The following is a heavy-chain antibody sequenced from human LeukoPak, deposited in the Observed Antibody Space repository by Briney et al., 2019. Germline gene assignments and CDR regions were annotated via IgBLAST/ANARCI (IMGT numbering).Heavy chain of an antibody. CDR2: IYYSGST. D-gene: IGHD5-18*01. Sequence: SETLSLTCTVSGGSIGSYYWSWIRQPPGKGLEWIGYIYYSGSTNYNPSLKSRVTISVDTSKNQFSLKLSSVTAADTAVYYCARVAGYGVQLWFFDYWGQGTLVTVSS. J-gene: IGHJ4*02. CDR3: ARVAGYGVQLWFFDY. CDR1: GGSIGSYY. V-gene: IGHV4-59*01.